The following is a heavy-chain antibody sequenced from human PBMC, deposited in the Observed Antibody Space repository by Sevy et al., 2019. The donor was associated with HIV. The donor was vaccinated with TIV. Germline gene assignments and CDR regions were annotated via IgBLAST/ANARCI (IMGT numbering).Heavy chain of an antibody. Sequence: GGSLRLSCAASGFTFSSHYMSWVRQAPGKGLEWVANIKKDGSDKFYVESVKGRFTISRDNAKNSLYLQLSSLRAEDTAMYFCAREALYYYDSERHYDDAFDMWGPGTMVTVSS. CDR3: AREALYYYDSERHYDDAFDM. J-gene: IGHJ3*02. D-gene: IGHD3-22*01. CDR2: IKKDGSDK. CDR1: GFTFSSHY. V-gene: IGHV3-7*01.